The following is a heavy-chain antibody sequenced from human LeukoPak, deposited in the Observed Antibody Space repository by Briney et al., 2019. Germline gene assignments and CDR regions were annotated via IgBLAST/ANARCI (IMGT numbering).Heavy chain of an antibody. CDR3: ARGGSDILTQHDY. D-gene: IGHD3-9*01. CDR1: GFTFSSYS. V-gene: IGHV3-21*01. Sequence: GGCLRLSCAASGFTFSSYSMNWVRQAPGKGLEWVSSISSSSRYIYYADSVKGRFTISRDNAKNSLYLQMNSLRAEDTAVYYCARGGSDILTQHDYWGQGTLVTVSS. CDR2: ISSSSRYI. J-gene: IGHJ4*02.